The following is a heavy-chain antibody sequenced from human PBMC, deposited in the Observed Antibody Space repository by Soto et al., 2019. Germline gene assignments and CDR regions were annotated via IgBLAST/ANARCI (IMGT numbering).Heavy chain of an antibody. Sequence: SVKVSCKASGGTFSSYAISWVRQAPGQGLEWMGGIIPIFGTANYAQKFQGRVTITADKSTSTAYMELSSLRSEDTAVYYCESGYCSSTSCFDYWGQGTLVTVSS. CDR2: IIPIFGTA. CDR3: ESGYCSSTSCFDY. J-gene: IGHJ4*02. CDR1: GGTFSSYA. D-gene: IGHD2-2*03. V-gene: IGHV1-69*06.